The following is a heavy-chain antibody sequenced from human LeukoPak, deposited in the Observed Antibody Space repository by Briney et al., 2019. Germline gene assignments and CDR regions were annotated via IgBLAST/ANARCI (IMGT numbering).Heavy chain of an antibody. Sequence: GGSLRLSCTASGFTFSSYWMSWVRQAPGKGLEWVADIKPDGSEGYYVDSVKGRLAISRDNAKNSLYLQMNSLRAEDTAVYSCARDSKLRSGGLFDPWGQGTLVTVSS. D-gene: IGHD2-15*01. V-gene: IGHV3-7*01. CDR1: GFTFSSYW. CDR2: IKPDGSEG. J-gene: IGHJ5*02. CDR3: ARDSKLRSGGLFDP.